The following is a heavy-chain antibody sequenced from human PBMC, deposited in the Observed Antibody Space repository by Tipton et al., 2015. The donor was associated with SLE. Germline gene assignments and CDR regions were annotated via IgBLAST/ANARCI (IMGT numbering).Heavy chain of an antibody. CDR2: IYYSRHT. J-gene: IGHJ4*01. CDR1: GDSISTNAHY. D-gene: IGHD2-15*01. CDR3: ARGSVVADDY. Sequence: TLSLTCNVSGDSISTNAHYWGWIRQTPGKGLEWIGYIYYSRHTNYNPSLESRVTISIDTSKNQLSLKLTSVTAADTAVYYCARGSVVADDYWGQGTLVTVSS. V-gene: IGHV4-61*08.